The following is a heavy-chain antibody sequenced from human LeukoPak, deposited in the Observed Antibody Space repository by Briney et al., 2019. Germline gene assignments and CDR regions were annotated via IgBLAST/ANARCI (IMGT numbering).Heavy chain of an antibody. CDR1: GFTFSSYA. D-gene: IGHD6-13*01. Sequence: GGSLRLSCAASGFTFSSYAMSWVRQAPGKGLEWVSAISGSGGSTYYADSVKGRFTISRDNSKNTLYLQMNSLRAEDTAVYYCAKDVRGAAADPDIWFDPWGQGTLVTVSS. J-gene: IGHJ5*02. V-gene: IGHV3-23*01. CDR2: ISGSGGST. CDR3: AKDVRGAAADPDIWFDP.